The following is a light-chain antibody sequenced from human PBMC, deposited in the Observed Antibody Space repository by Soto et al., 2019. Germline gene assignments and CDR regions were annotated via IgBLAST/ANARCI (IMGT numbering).Light chain of an antibody. CDR2: KAS. CDR3: QQYRT. Sequence: DIQMTQSHSTLSASVGDRVSITCRAIQSISSWLAWYQQKPGKAPKLLIYKASSLESGVPSRFSGSGSGTEFTLTISSLQPDDFSTYYCQQYRTFGQGTKVEIK. J-gene: IGKJ1*01. CDR1: QSISSW. V-gene: IGKV1-5*03.